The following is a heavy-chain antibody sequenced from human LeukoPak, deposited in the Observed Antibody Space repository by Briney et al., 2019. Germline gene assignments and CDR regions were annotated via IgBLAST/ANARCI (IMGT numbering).Heavy chain of an antibody. V-gene: IGHV4-39*01. Sequence: SENLSLTCTVSGDSINTSNYFWGWIRQSTGKGLEWIGNIYYIGTSDYNPSLKSRVTISIDTSKNQFSLNLRSVTAADTAFYYCARHRSGSYIRYFDFWGQGALVTVSS. CDR1: GDSINTSNYF. J-gene: IGHJ4*02. D-gene: IGHD1-26*01. CDR2: IYYIGTS. CDR3: ARHRSGSYIRYFDF.